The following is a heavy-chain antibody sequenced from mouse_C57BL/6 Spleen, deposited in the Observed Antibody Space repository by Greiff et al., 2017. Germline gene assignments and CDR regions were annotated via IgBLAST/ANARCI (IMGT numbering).Heavy chain of an antibody. CDR3: AREGPGYFDY. CDR2: INPSSGYT. CDR1: GYTFTSYT. J-gene: IGHJ2*01. D-gene: IGHD3-3*01. Sequence: QVQLQQSGAELARPGASVKMSCTASGYTFTSYTMHWVKQRPGQGLEWIGYINPSSGYTKYNQKFKDKATLTADKSSSTAYMQLSSLTSEDSAVYYCAREGPGYFDYWGQGTTLTVSS. V-gene: IGHV1-4*01.